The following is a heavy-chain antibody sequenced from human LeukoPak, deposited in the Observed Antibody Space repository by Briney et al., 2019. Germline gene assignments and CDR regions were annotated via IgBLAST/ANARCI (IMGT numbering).Heavy chain of an antibody. CDR1: GYTFTGYY. CDR3: ARDPALDCSSTSCSARYPFDI. Sequence: ASVKVSCKASGYTFTGYYMHWVRQAPGQGLEWMGWINPNSGGTNYAQKFQGRVTMTRDTSISTAYMELSRLRSDDTAVYYCARDPALDCSSTSCSARYPFDIWGQGTMVTVSS. J-gene: IGHJ3*02. V-gene: IGHV1-2*02. CDR2: INPNSGGT. D-gene: IGHD2-2*01.